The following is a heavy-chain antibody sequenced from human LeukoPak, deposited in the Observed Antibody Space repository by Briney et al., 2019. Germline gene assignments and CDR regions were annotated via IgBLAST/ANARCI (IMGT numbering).Heavy chain of an antibody. CDR2: ITESGSSQ. Sequence: GGSLRLSCAASGFTFSGYYMTWVRQAPGKGLEWLSYITESGSSQYFADSVKGRFTMSRDNARNSLFLQMNSLSGDDTAVYYCARVRGYCTGGRCFPYYFDYWGQGTLVNVSS. CDR3: ARVRGYCTGGRCFPYYFDY. D-gene: IGHD2-15*01. J-gene: IGHJ4*02. CDR1: GFTFSGYY. V-gene: IGHV3-11*01.